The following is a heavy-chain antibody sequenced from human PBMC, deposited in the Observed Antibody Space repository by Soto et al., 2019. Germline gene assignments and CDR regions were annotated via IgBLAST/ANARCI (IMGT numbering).Heavy chain of an antibody. CDR2: IGGSGGSA. Sequence: PGGSLRLSCAASGFTFSNYAMTWVRQPPGMGLEWVSVIGGSGGSADYADSVQGRFTISRDNSKNTLYLQMNILRAEDTAIYFCVREGSGWYSRGSFDVWGRGTMVTVSS. V-gene: IGHV3-23*01. J-gene: IGHJ3*01. CDR1: GFTFSNYA. CDR3: VREGSGWYSRGSFDV. D-gene: IGHD6-19*01.